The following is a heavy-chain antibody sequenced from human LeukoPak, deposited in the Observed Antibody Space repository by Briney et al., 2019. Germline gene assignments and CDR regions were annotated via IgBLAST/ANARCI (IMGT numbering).Heavy chain of an antibody. V-gene: IGHV3-23*01. Sequence: GGSLRLSCAASGFTFSSYAMSWVRQAPGKGLEWVSVISSGGVTTYYADSVKGRFTISRDNSKNTLYLQMNSLRAEDTAVYYCAKASRYCGGDCYKPIDNWGQGTLVTVSS. J-gene: IGHJ4*02. CDR2: ISSGGVTT. D-gene: IGHD2-21*02. CDR3: AKASRYCGGDCYKPIDN. CDR1: GFTFSSYA.